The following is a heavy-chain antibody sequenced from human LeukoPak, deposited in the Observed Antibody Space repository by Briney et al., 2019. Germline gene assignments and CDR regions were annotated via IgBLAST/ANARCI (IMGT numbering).Heavy chain of an antibody. CDR3: TSTYYYDSSLDAFDI. D-gene: IGHD3-22*01. V-gene: IGHV3-73*01. Sequence: GGSLRLSCAASGFTFSGPAMHWVRQASGKGLEWVGRIRSKANSYATAYAASVKGRFTISRDDSKNTAYLQMNSLKTEDTAVYYCTSTYYYDSSLDAFDIWGQGTMVTVSS. J-gene: IGHJ3*02. CDR1: GFTFSGPA. CDR2: IRSKANSYAT.